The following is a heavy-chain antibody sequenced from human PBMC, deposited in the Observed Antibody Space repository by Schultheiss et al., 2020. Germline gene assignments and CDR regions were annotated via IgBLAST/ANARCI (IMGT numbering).Heavy chain of an antibody. CDR2: ISSSSSYI. D-gene: IGHD3-22*01. V-gene: IGHV3-21*01. Sequence: GSLKLSCAASGFTFSSYSMNWVRQAPGKGLEWVSSISSSSSYIFYADSVKGRFTISRDNAKNSLYLQMNSLRAEDKAVYYCASPYYYDSSGYYYPSGKGTLVTVAS. CDR1: GFTFSSYS. CDR3: ASPYYYDSSGYYYP. J-gene: IGHJ5*02.